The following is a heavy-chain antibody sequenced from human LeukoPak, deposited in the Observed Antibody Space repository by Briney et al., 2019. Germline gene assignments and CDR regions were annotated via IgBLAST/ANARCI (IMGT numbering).Heavy chain of an antibody. CDR1: GFIFSNYA. CDR2: IGDSGDNT. J-gene: IGHJ4*02. V-gene: IGHV3-23*01. CDR3: AKSRSSGNSCSNY. Sequence: GGSLRLSCAASGFIFSNYAMSWVRQAPGKGLEWISVIGDSGDNTYYADSVKGRFTISRDNSKNTLYLQMNGLRAEDTAVYYCAKSRSSGNSCSNYWGQGTLVTVSS. D-gene: IGHD2-15*01.